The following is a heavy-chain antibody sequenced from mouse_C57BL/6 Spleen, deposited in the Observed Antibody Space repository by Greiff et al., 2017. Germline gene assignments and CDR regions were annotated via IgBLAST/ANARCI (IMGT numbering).Heavy chain of an antibody. J-gene: IGHJ3*01. Sequence: QVQLQQPGAELVRPGSSVKLSCKASGYTFTSYWMDWVKQRPGQGLEWIGNIYPSDSETHYNQKFKDKATLTVDKSSSTAYMQPSGLTSEDCAVYYCARNYDSSPWFAYWGQGALVTVSA. CDR3: ARNYDSSPWFAY. CDR1: GYTFTSYW. D-gene: IGHD1-1*01. V-gene: IGHV1-61*01. CDR2: IYPSDSET.